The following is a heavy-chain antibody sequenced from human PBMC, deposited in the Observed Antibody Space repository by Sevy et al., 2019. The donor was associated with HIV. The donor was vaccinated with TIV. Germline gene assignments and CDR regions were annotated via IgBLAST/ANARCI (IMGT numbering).Heavy chain of an antibody. CDR1: GFTYNGYG. CDR3: ARESIAVAGIGYYFHY. D-gene: IGHD6-19*01. CDR2: IWYDGSNK. V-gene: IGHV3-33*01. J-gene: IGHJ4*02. Sequence: GESLKISCAASGFTYNGYGMHWVRQAPGKGLEWVAVIWYDGSNKEYVDSVKGRFTISRDNSKNTLYLQMNNLRAEDTAVYYCARESIAVAGIGYYFHYWGQGTLVTVSS.